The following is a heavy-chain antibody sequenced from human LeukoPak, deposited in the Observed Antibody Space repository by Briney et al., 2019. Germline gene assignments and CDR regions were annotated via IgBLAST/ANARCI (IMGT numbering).Heavy chain of an antibody. CDR3: ASGYDYVRSDY. D-gene: IGHD5-12*01. V-gene: IGHV4-59*08. J-gene: IGHJ4*02. Sequence: SETLSLTCTVSGGSISSYYWSWIRQPPGKGLEWIGYIYYSGSTDYNPSLKSRVTISVDTSKNQFSLKLSSVTAADTAVYYCASGYDYVRSDYWGQGTLVTVSS. CDR1: GGSISSYY. CDR2: IYYSGST.